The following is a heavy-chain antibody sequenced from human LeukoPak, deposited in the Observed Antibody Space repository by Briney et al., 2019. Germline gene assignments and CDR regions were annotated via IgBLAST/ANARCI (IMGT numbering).Heavy chain of an antibody. CDR2: MNPNSVNT. J-gene: IGHJ3*02. V-gene: IGHV1-8*01. Sequence: ASVKVSCKASGYTFTIDGVNWVRRATGQGLEWMGWMNPNSVNTVYAQKFQGRVTMTRSTSISTAYMELSSLRSDDTAVYYCARGLGMSYAFDIWGQGTMVTVSS. D-gene: IGHD3-16*01. CDR3: ARGLGMSYAFDI. CDR1: GYTFTIDG.